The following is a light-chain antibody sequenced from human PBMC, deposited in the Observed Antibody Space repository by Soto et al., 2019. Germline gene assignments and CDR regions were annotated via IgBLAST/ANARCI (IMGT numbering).Light chain of an antibody. CDR3: SSYAGSNNYV. CDR1: SSDVGGYDF. Sequence: QSALTQPPSASGSPGQSVTISCTGTSSDVGGYDFVSWYQQHPGKAPKLMIYEVNKRPSGVPDRFSGSKSGNTASVTVSGLQAEDEADYYCSSYAGSNNYVFGTGTKLTVL. J-gene: IGLJ1*01. V-gene: IGLV2-8*01. CDR2: EVN.